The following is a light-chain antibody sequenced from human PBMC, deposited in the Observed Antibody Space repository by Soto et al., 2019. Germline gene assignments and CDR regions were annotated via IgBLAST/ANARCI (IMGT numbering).Light chain of an antibody. Sequence: EIVLTQSPGTLSLSPGERATLSCRASQSVSSSYLAWYQQKPGQPPRLLIYGASSRATGIPDRFSGSGSGTDFTLTISRMEPEDFSVYYCQQYGSPPALTFGGGTKVEIK. V-gene: IGKV3-20*01. CDR1: QSVSSSY. CDR2: GAS. J-gene: IGKJ4*01. CDR3: QQYGSPPALT.